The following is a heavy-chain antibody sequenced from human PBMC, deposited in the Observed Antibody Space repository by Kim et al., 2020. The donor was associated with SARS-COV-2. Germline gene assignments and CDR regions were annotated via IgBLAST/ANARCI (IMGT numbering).Heavy chain of an antibody. D-gene: IGHD2-15*01. CDR1: GYSLSELS. J-gene: IGHJ4*02. CDR3: ASGYSSVGGDY. V-gene: IGHV1-24*01. CDR2: YDPEPGET. Sequence: ASVKVSCNVSGYSLSELSIHWVRQAPGEGLEWMGGYDPEPGETIFAQKFQGRVTMTEDTSTDTAYMELSSLRSEDTAVYYCASGYSSVGGDYWGQGTLVTVSS.